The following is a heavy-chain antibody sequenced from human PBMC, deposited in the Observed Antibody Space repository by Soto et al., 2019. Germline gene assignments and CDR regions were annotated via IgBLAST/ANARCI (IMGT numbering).Heavy chain of an antibody. V-gene: IGHV1-69*06. D-gene: IGHD2-8*01. CDR3: ARYQMVYANWFDP. J-gene: IGHJ5*02. CDR2: IIPIFGTA. Sequence: ASVKVSCKAAGGTFSSYAISWGRQAPGQGLEWMGGIIPIFGTANYAQKFQGRVTITADKSTSTAYMELSSLRSEDTAVYYCARYQMVYANWFDPWGQGTLVTVS. CDR1: GGTFSSYA.